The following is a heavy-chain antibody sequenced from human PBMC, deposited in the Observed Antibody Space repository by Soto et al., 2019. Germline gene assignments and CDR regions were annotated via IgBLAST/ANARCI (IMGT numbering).Heavy chain of an antibody. Sequence: QVHLVESGGGVVQPGRSLRLSCAASGFTFSGFGMHWVRQAPGKGLEWVALVSYDGNSQYYVDSVKGRFTISRDNSKNTLYLQMSSLRVEDMDVYYCAKGCMFSASVLVDSWGQGTLVTFSS. CDR1: GFTFSGFG. CDR3: AKGCMFSASVLVDS. CDR2: VSYDGNSQ. J-gene: IGHJ4*02. V-gene: IGHV3-30*18. D-gene: IGHD2-8*02.